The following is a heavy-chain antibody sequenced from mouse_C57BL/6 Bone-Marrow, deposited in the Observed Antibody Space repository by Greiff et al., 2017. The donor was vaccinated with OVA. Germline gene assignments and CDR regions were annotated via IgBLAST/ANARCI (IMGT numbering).Heavy chain of an antibody. V-gene: IGHV1-55*01. D-gene: IGHD2-4*01. CDR1: GYTFTSYW. CDR3: ARSDYDGTTAWFAY. Sequence: QVQLQQPGAELVKPGASVKMSCKASGYTFTSYWITWVKQRPGQGLEWIGDIYPGSGSTNYNEKFKSKATLTVDTSSSTAYMQLSSLTSEDSAVYYCARSDYDGTTAWFAYWGQGTLVTVSA. CDR2: IYPGSGST. J-gene: IGHJ3*01.